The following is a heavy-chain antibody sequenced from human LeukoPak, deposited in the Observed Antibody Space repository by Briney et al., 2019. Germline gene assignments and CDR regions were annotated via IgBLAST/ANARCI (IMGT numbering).Heavy chain of an antibody. V-gene: IGHV3-30*04. D-gene: IGHD2-15*01. CDR3: ARERCAYCSGGTGMDV. CDR2: ISYDGSNK. J-gene: IGHJ6*02. Sequence: GGSLRLSCAASGFTFSSYAMHWVRQAPGKGLEWVAVISYDGSNKYYADSVKGRFTISRDNSKNTLYLQMNSLRAEDTAVYYCARERCAYCSGGTGMDVWGQGTTVTVSS. CDR1: GFTFSSYA.